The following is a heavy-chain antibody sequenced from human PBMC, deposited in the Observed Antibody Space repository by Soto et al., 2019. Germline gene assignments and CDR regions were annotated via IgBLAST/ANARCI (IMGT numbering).Heavy chain of an antibody. CDR1: VITFGSRA. CDR2: ITDSGGDS. J-gene: IGHJ4*02. Sequence: PXGSVRLSCVASVITFGSRAMSRVRHSPGEGLGWVSTITDSGGDSKYADSVSGRFTISRDNSKNMLYMKMSSLRSEDSAVYYCARGPRDSYPGRRIFDCWGRGTLVTGSS. D-gene: IGHD6-6*01. CDR3: ARGPRDSYPGRRIFDC. V-gene: IGHV3-23*01.